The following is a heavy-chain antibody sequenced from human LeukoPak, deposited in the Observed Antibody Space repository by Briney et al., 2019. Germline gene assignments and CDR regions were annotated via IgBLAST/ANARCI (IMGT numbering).Heavy chain of an antibody. D-gene: IGHD3-9*01. J-gene: IGHJ4*02. CDR1: GGSFSGYY. CDR3: ARENPTLTGYYKDY. V-gene: IGHV4-34*01. CDR2: INHSGST. Sequence: SETLSLTCAVYGGSFSGYYWSWLRQPPGKGLEWIGEINHSGSTNYNPSLKSRVTISVDTSKNQFSLKLSSVTAADTAVYYCARENPTLTGYYKDYWGQGTLVTVSS.